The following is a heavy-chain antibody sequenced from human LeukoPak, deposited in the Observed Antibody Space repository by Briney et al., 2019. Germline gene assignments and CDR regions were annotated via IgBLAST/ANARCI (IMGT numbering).Heavy chain of an antibody. V-gene: IGHV3-23*01. CDR1: GFTFSSYA. D-gene: IGHD3-10*01. CDR2: ISGSGGST. CDR3: AKDHSYYGSGSYDTRFDY. Sequence: GGSLRLSCAASGFTFSSYAMTWVRQAPGKGLEWVSAISGSGGSTYYADSVKGRFTISRDNPKNTLYLQMNSLRAEDTAVYYCAKDHSYYGSGSYDTRFDYWGQGTLVTVSS. J-gene: IGHJ4*02.